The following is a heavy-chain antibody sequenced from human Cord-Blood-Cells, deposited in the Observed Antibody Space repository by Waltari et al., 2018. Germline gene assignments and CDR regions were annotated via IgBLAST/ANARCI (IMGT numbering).Heavy chain of an antibody. D-gene: IGHD3-10*01. CDR1: GYTFTSYA. Sequence: QVQLVQSGAEVKKPGASVKVSCKASGYTFTSYAMHWVRQAPGQRLEWMGWITAGNGNTKYSQKFQGRVTITRDTSASTAYMELSSLRSEDTAVYYCARGPVRGGSFDYWGQGTLVTVSS. V-gene: IGHV1-3*01. J-gene: IGHJ4*02. CDR3: ARGPVRGGSFDY. CDR2: ITAGNGNT.